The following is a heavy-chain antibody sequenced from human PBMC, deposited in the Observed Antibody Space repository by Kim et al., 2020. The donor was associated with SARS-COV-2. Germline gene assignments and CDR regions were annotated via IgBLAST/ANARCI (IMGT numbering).Heavy chain of an antibody. V-gene: IGHV3-43*02. CDR3: AKDPHLAARPRDWYFDL. Sequence: GGSLRLSCAASGFTFGDYDMRWVRQAPGKGLEWVSLISGGGGSTYYADSVKGPFTISRDNSNNSLYLQMNSLRTEDTALYYCAKDPHLAARPRDWYFDLWGRGTLVTVSS. J-gene: IGHJ2*01. D-gene: IGHD6-6*01. CDR1: GFTFGDYD. CDR2: ISGGGGST.